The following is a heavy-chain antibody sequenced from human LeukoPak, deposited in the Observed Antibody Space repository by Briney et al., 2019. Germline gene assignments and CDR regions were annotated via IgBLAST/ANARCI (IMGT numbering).Heavy chain of an antibody. Sequence: SETLSLTCTVSGGSISSSSSYWGWIRQPPGKGLEWIGYIYYSGSTNYNPSLKSRVTISVDTSKNQFSLKLSSVTAADTAVYYCARGLGYCGGDCYSDYWGQGTLVTVSS. CDR1: GGSISSSSSY. J-gene: IGHJ4*02. D-gene: IGHD2-21*02. CDR2: IYYSGST. CDR3: ARGLGYCGGDCYSDY. V-gene: IGHV4-61*05.